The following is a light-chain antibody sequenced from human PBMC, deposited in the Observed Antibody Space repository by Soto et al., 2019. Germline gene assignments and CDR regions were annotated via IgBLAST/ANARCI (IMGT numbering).Light chain of an antibody. CDR2: AAS. J-gene: IGKJ1*01. V-gene: IGKV1-39*01. CDR3: QQSFTTWT. CDR1: KTVGNF. Sequence: DIRMPHSQSSLPASVETRVPIPCGPVKTVGNFLNWYQQKPGLPPKYLIYAASNLQSGVPSRFSGSGSGTDFTLTISNLQPKDFATYYCQQSFTTWTFGQGTKVEVK.